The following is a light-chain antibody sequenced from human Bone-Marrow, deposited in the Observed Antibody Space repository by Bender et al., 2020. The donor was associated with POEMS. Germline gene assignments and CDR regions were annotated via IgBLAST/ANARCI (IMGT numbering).Light chain of an antibody. J-gene: IGLJ3*02. V-gene: IGLV7-46*01. Sequence: QAVVTQEPSLTVSPGGTVTLTCGSSTGAVTSGHYPYWFQQKPGQAPRTLIYDTSNKHSWTPARFSGSLLGGKAALTLSGAQPEDEADYYCLLSFGVFGGGTKLTVL. CDR3: LLSFGV. CDR1: TGAVTSGHY. CDR2: DTS.